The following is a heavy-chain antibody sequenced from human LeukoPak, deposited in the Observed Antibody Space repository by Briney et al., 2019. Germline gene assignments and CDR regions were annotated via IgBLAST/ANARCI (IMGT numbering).Heavy chain of an antibody. V-gene: IGHV3-9*01. J-gene: IGHJ5*01. Sequence: SLRLSCAASGFTFDDYAMHWVRQAPGKGLEWVSGISWNSGSIGYADSVRGRFTISRDNAKSSLYLQMNSLRAEDTAFYYCAKDSYSSSWYWFDSWGQGTLVTVSS. D-gene: IGHD6-13*01. CDR1: GFTFDDYA. CDR2: ISWNSGSI. CDR3: AKDSYSSSWYWFDS.